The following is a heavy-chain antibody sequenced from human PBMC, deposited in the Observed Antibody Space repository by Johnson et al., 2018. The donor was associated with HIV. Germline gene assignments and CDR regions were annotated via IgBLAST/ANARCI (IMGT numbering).Heavy chain of an antibody. V-gene: IGHV3-30*02. CDR2: IRYDGSNK. D-gene: IGHD3-22*01. CDR3: ATFYYDNRDYYELASFLTDASDI. CDR1: GFTFSSYA. Sequence: QVQLVESGGGVVQPGRSLRLSCAASGFTFSSYAMHWVRQAPGTGLEWVAFIRYDGSNKYYADSVKGRFTISRDNSKNTLYLQMNSLTAEDTAVYYCATFYYDNRDYYELASFLTDASDIWGQGTMVTVS. J-gene: IGHJ3*02.